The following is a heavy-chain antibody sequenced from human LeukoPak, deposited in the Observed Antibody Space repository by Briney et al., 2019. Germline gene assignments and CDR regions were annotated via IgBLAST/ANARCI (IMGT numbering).Heavy chain of an antibody. J-gene: IGHJ4*02. CDR3: ARDRGYSSFDY. Sequence: GGSLRLSCAASAFTFGTYWMSWVRQAPGKGLEWVVNIKEDGSEINYVDSVKGRFTISRDNAKKSLYLQMNSLRVEDTAVYYCARDRGYSSFDYWAREPWSPSPQ. CDR1: AFTFGTYW. CDR2: IKEDGSEI. V-gene: IGHV3-7*01. D-gene: IGHD4-23*01.